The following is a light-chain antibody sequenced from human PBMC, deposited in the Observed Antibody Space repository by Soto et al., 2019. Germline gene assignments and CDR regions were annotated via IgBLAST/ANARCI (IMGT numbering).Light chain of an antibody. CDR3: QQYNNSPEYT. CDR1: QSVTSRH. V-gene: IGKV3-20*01. J-gene: IGKJ2*01. Sequence: EIVLTQSPGTLSLSPGERATLSCKASQSVTSRHLAWYQQKPGQAPRLLIYGATSRATGIPDRFSGSVSGTDFTLTISRLEPEDFAVYFCQQYNNSPEYTFGQGTKLEIK. CDR2: GAT.